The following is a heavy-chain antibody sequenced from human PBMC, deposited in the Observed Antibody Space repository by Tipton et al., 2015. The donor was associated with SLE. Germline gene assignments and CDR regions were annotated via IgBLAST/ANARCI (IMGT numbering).Heavy chain of an antibody. V-gene: IGHV1-18*01. CDR1: GYTFTTYG. CDR2: ISPYNNNR. J-gene: IGHJ4*02. Sequence: HLFHSGPYVKKPWASVKVSCKASGYTFTTYGISWLRQAPGQGLEWMGWISPYNNNRDYAQDFQGRVTMTTDTSTSAAYLELRSLRSDDTAVYYCARDLYGDNQNYFDFWGQGTLVTVSS. CDR3: ARDLYGDNQNYFDF. D-gene: IGHD4-23*01.